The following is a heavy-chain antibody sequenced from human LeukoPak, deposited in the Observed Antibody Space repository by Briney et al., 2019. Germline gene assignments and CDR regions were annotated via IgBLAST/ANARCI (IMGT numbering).Heavy chain of an antibody. CDR2: IPRAGRT. D-gene: IGHD3-10*01. J-gene: IGHJ4*02. CDR1: GVSISSSEW. V-gene: IGHV4-4*02. CDR3: GKTVIYFNPIDY. Sequence: SETLSLTCAVSGVSISSSEWWIWVRQPPGQGLEWIGEIPRAGRTRYNPPLKSRVTISMDYSKNQFSLKLTSVTAADTAIYYCGKTVIYFNPIDYWGPGSLVTVSS.